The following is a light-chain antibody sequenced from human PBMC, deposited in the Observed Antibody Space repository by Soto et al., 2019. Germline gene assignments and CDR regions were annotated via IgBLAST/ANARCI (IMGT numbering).Light chain of an antibody. CDR1: QSVSRF. J-gene: IGKJ2*01. CDR3: QQYDHWPPYS. V-gene: IGKV3-15*01. CDR2: AAS. Sequence: TQSPVTLSVSPGDRATLSCRASQSVSRFLAWYQQTPGQRPRLLIYAASSRVLGVPARFTGSGSGTDFTLTISDVQSEDAAIYYCQQYDHWPPYSFGQGTRLEI.